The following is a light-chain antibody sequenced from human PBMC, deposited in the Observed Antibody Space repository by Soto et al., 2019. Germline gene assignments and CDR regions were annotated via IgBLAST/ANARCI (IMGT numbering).Light chain of an antibody. J-gene: IGLJ1*01. Sequence: QSVLTQPASVSGSPGQSITTSCTGTITDIGAYNYVSWYQQHPGKAPKLLIYGVSSRPSGVSNRFSGSKSGNAAYLTISGLQADDEAEYYCSSNTSSITPYVFGTGTKLTVL. V-gene: IGLV2-14*01. CDR2: GVS. CDR3: SSNTSSITPYV. CDR1: ITDIGAYNY.